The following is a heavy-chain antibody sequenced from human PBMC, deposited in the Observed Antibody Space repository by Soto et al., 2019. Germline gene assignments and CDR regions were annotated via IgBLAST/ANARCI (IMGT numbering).Heavy chain of an antibody. CDR3: ARHTLRYFDWLFHDAFDI. D-gene: IGHD3-9*01. J-gene: IGHJ3*02. CDR2: IYPGDSDT. CDR1: GYSFTSYW. V-gene: IGHV5-51*01. Sequence: GESLKISCKGSGYSFTSYWIGWVRQMPGKGLEWMGIIYPGDSDTRYSPSFQGQVTISADKSISTAYLQWSSLKASDTAMYYCARHTLRYFDWLFHDAFDIWGQGTMVTVSS.